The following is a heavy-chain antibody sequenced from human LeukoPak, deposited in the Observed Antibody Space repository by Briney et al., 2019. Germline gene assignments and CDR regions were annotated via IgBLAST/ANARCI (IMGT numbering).Heavy chain of an antibody. CDR3: VKTKNMGYIYVAYFDY. CDR1: GFSLEDYG. CDR2: ISWNSGAI. D-gene: IGHD5-18*01. Sequence: PGRSLRLSCAASGFSLEDYGMHWVRQAPGKGLEWVAGISWNSGAIGYVDSVKGRFTISRDNARNSLFLQMNSLRPEDTALYFCVKTKNMGYIYVAYFDYWGQGTLVTVSS. V-gene: IGHV3-9*01. J-gene: IGHJ4*02.